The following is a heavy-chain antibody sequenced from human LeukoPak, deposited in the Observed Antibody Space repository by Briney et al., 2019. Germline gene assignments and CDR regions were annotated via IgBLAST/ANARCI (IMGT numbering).Heavy chain of an antibody. Sequence: GRSLRLSCAASGFTFSSYGMHWVRQAPGKGLEWVAVIGYDGSNKYYADSVKGRFTISRDNSKNTLYLQMNSLRAEDTAVYYCARVPSAGPYYYYGMDVWGQGTTVTVSS. D-gene: IGHD6-13*01. J-gene: IGHJ6*02. CDR3: ARVPSAGPYYYYGMDV. V-gene: IGHV3-33*01. CDR1: GFTFSSYG. CDR2: IGYDGSNK.